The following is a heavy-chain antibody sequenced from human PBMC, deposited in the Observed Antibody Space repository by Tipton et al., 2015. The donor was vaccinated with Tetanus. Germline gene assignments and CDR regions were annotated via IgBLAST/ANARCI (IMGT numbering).Heavy chain of an antibody. Sequence: GLVKPSETLSLTCTVSGGSVRSGDYSWNWIRQPPGKGLEWLAYVSYSGRTNSNYSLKSRITISQDTSKNQFSLRLTSVTAADTAVYYCARGLPRESFYLDYWGQGKQVTVSS. V-gene: IGHV4-61*08. CDR3: ARGLPRESFYLDY. D-gene: IGHD3-3*01. CDR1: GGSVRSGDYS. CDR2: VSYSGRT. J-gene: IGHJ4*02.